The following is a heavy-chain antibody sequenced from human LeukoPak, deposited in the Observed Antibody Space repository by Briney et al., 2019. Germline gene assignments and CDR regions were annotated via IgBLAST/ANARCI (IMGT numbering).Heavy chain of an antibody. Sequence: ASVKVSCKASGGTFSSYAISWVRQAPGQGLEWMGGIIPIFGTANYAQKFQGRVTITADESTSTAYMELSSLRSEDTAVYYCARELHYYDSSGYPTKAFDIWGQGTMVTVSS. V-gene: IGHV1-69*13. J-gene: IGHJ3*02. CDR2: IIPIFGTA. CDR1: GGTFSSYA. CDR3: ARELHYYDSSGYPTKAFDI. D-gene: IGHD3-22*01.